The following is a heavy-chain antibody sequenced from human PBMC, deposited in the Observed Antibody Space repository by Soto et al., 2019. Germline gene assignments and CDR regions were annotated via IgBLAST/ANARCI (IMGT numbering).Heavy chain of an antibody. V-gene: IGHV1-18*01. CDR2: ISAYNGNT. CDR3: ARRRPSYCSSTSCYEDA. Sequence: QVQLVQSGAEVKKLGASVKVSCKASGYTFTSYGISWVRQAPGQGLEWMGWISAYNGNTNYAQKLQGRVTMTTDTSTSTAYVELRSLRSDDTAVYYCARRRPSYCSSTSCYEDAWGQGTLVTVSS. D-gene: IGHD2-2*01. J-gene: IGHJ5*02. CDR1: GYTFTSYG.